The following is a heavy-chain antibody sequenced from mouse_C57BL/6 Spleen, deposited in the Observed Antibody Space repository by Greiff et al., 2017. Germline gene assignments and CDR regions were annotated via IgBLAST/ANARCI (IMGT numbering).Heavy chain of an antibody. J-gene: IGHJ2*01. D-gene: IGHD2-3*01. CDR3: ARGGYYYFDY. V-gene: IGHV1-64*01. CDR1: GYTFTSYW. Sequence: QVQLQQPGAELVKPGASVKLSCKASGYTFTSYWMHWVKQRPGQGLEWIGMIHPNSGSNNYNEKFKSKATLTVDKSSSTAYRQRSSLTSEDSSVYYCARGGYYYFDYWGQGTTLTVSS. CDR2: IHPNSGSN.